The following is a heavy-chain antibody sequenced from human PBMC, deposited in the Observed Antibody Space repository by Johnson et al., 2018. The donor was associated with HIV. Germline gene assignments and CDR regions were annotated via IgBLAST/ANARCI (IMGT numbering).Heavy chain of an antibody. CDR1: GFTFSSYG. CDR3: AKGGEYSSSWSAFDI. CDR2: IWYDGSNK. J-gene: IGHJ3*02. V-gene: IGHV3-30*02. D-gene: IGHD6-6*01. Sequence: QVQLVESGGDVVQPGGSLRLSCAASGFTFSSYGMHWVRQAPGKGLEWVAVIWYDGSNKYYADSVKGRFTISRDNSKNTLYLQMNSLRVEDTAMYYCAKGGEYSSSWSAFDIWGQGTMVTVSS.